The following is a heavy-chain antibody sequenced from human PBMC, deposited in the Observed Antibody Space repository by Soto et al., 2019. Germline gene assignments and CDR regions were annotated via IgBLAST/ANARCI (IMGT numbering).Heavy chain of an antibody. Sequence: GGSLRLSCAASGFIFSNYVMSWVRQAPGKGLEWVSAISGSGGNTYYADSVKGRFTISRDSPKNTLYLHMNSLRAEDTAVYHFSIDILGPSYDFSHGGPGALVTVSS. CDR3: SIDILGPSYDFSH. CDR2: ISGSGGNT. D-gene: IGHD3-3*01. CDR1: GFIFSNYV. J-gene: IGHJ1*01. V-gene: IGHV3-23*01.